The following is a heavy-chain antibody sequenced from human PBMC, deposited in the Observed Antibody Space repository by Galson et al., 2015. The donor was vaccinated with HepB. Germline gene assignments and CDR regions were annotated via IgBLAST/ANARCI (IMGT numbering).Heavy chain of an antibody. V-gene: IGHV1-2*02. D-gene: IGHD2-2*02. CDR2: INPNSGGT. J-gene: IGHJ4*02. CDR1: GYTSTGYY. CDR3: ASRDCSSTSCYTEEIDY. Sequence: SVKVSCKASGYTSTGYYMHWVRQAPGQGLEWMGWINPNSGGTNYAQKFQGRVTMTRDTSISTAYMELSRLRSDDTAVYYCASRDCSSTSCYTEEIDYWGQGTLVTVSS.